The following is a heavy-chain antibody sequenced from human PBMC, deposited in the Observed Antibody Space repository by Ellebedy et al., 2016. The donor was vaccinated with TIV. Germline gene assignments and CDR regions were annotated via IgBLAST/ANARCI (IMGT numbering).Heavy chain of an antibody. D-gene: IGHD3-3*01. V-gene: IGHV4-31*03. CDR3: ARTMGFWSGYHWPKGRFDY. J-gene: IGHJ4*02. Sequence: SETLSLTXTVSGGSISSGGYYWSWIRQHPGKGLEWIGYIYYSGSTYYNPSLKSRVTISVDTSKNQFSLKLSSVTAADTAVYYCARTMGFWSGYHWPKGRFDYWGQGTLVTVSS. CDR1: GGSISSGGYY. CDR2: IYYSGST.